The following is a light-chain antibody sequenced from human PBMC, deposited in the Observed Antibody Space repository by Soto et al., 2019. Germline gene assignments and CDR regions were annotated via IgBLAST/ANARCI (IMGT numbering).Light chain of an antibody. CDR3: QQYGRSWWR. J-gene: IGKJ1*01. CDR1: QSVSSSY. Sequence: EIVLTQSPGTLSLSPGERATLSCRTSQSVSSSYLAWYQQKPGQAPRLLIYGASSRATGIQDRFSGSGSGTDFTLTISRLETKDFAVYYCQQYGRSWWRFGQGTKVEIK. V-gene: IGKV3-20*01. CDR2: GAS.